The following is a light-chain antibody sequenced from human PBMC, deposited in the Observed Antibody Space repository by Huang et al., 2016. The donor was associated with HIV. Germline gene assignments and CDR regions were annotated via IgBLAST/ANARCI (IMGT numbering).Light chain of an antibody. Sequence: IQLTQSPSPLSASVGDRVTITCRVSQGIGGYLAWFQQKPGKAPKLLIYGASTLQSWVPLRFSGSGSGTDFTLTISSLQPEDFATYYCQQLHSYPFTFGQGTRLDIK. J-gene: IGKJ5*01. CDR3: QQLHSYPFT. CDR1: QGIGGY. CDR2: GAS. V-gene: IGKV1-9*01.